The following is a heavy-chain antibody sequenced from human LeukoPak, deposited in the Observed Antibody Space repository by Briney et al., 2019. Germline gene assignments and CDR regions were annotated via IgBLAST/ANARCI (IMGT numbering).Heavy chain of an antibody. V-gene: IGHV3-74*01. CDR1: GFTFSTYW. Sequence: PGGSLRLSCATSGFTFSTYWMHWVRQAPGKGLVWVSRIDTDGTITTYADSVKGRFTISRDNAKNTLYLQMNSLRVEDTAVYYCVKDGKQAPEASGSVNWFDPWGQGTPVTVSS. CDR2: IDTDGTIT. D-gene: IGHD1-1*01. CDR3: VKDGKQAPEASGSVNWFDP. J-gene: IGHJ5*02.